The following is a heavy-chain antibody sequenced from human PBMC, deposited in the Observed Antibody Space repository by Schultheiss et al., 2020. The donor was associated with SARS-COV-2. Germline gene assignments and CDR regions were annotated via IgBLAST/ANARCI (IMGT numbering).Heavy chain of an antibody. J-gene: IGHJ4*02. CDR3: ARDLFPSSGYNPGDY. CDR2: IYHSGST. CDR1: GGSISSYY. D-gene: IGHD6-19*01. V-gene: IGHV4-59*12. Sequence: SETLSLTCTVSGGSISSYYWGWIRQPPGKGLEWIGSIYHSGSTNYNPSLKSRVTISVDTSKNQFSLKLSSVTAADTAVYYCARDLFPSSGYNPGDYWGQGTLVTVSS.